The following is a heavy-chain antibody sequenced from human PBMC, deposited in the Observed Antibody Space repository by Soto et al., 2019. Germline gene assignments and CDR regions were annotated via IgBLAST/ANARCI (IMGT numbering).Heavy chain of an antibody. J-gene: IGHJ6*02. D-gene: IGHD4-17*01. Sequence: EVQLLQSGGGLVQPGGSLSLSCAASGITFSTYAMSWVRQAPGKGLEWVSTVAANVTNRHYADFVKGRFTISRDNSKNTLSLQMNSQRVEDTAIYYCAGDYLRLNSLNGNFYSFGMDVWGQGTAVTVSS. CDR2: VAANVTNR. CDR1: GITFSTYA. V-gene: IGHV3-23*01. CDR3: AGDYLRLNSLNGNFYSFGMDV.